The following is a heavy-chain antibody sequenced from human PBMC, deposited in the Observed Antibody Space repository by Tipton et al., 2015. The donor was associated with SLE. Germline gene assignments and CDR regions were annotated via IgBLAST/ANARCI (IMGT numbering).Heavy chain of an antibody. V-gene: IGHV4-61*02. Sequence: TLSLTCTVSGGSISSGSYYWSWIRQPAGKGLEWIGRIYTGGSTNYNPSLKSRVTISADTSKNQFSLRVTSVTSADTAVYYCAKLGGDYSWGQGTLVTVSP. J-gene: IGHJ4*02. CDR3: AKLGGDYS. CDR1: GGSISSGSYY. D-gene: IGHD2-21*02. CDR2: IYTGGST.